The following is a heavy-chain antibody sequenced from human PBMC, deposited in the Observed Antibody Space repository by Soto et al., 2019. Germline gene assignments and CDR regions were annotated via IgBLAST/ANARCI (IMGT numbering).Heavy chain of an antibody. Sequence: EVLLLQSGGGLVQPGGSLRLSCAASGFTFSNYAMSWVRQAPGKGLEWLSAISGSGVTTHYADSVKGRFTISRDNFKNTLYLQMSSLRAEDTATYYCASIYEFWNADYWGQGALVSVSS. CDR1: GFTFSNYA. CDR2: ISGSGVTT. CDR3: ASIYEFWNADY. D-gene: IGHD3-3*01. J-gene: IGHJ4*02. V-gene: IGHV3-23*01.